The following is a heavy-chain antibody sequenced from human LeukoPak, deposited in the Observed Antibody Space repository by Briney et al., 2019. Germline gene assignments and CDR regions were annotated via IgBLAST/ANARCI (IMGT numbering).Heavy chain of an antibody. J-gene: IGHJ4*02. Sequence: ASVKVSCKVSGYTLTELSMHWVRQAPGKGLEWMGGFDPEDGETIYAQKFQGRVTTTEDTSTDTAYMELSSLRSEDTAVYYCATVKRITMVRGAQNEYYFDYWGQGTLVTVSS. CDR1: GYTLTELS. V-gene: IGHV1-24*01. CDR3: ATVKRITMVRGAQNEYYFDY. CDR2: FDPEDGET. D-gene: IGHD3-10*01.